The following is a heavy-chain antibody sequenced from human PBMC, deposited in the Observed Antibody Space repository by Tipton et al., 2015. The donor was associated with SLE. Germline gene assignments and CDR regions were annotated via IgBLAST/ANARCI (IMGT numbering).Heavy chain of an antibody. CDR1: GFTFSSAW. D-gene: IGHD3-16*02. V-gene: IGHV3-15*01. J-gene: IGHJ4*02. CDR3: TTGQVPEQGSYPPSSPHDY. Sequence: SLRLSCAASGFTFSSAWMSWVRQAPGKGLEWVGRIKSKTDGGTTDYAAPVKGRFTISRDDSKNTLYLQMNSLKTEDTAVYYCTTGQVPEQGSYPPSSPHDYWGQGTLVTVSS. CDR2: IKSKTDGGTT.